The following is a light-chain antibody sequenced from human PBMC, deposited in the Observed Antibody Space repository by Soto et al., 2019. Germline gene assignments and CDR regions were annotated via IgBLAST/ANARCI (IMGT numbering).Light chain of an antibody. CDR3: QLYGSSPRT. Sequence: IVLTQFPATLSLSPGERATLSCRASQSVSSYLAWYQQKPGQAPRLLIYGASSRATGIPDRFSGSGSGTDFTLTISRLEPEDFAVYYCQLYGSSPRTVGQVTKVDIK. CDR1: QSVSSY. CDR2: GAS. V-gene: IGKV3-20*01. J-gene: IGKJ1*01.